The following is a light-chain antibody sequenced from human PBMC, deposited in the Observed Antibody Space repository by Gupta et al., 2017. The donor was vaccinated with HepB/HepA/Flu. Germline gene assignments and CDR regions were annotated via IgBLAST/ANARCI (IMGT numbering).Light chain of an antibody. Sequence: QSALTQPASVSVSPGQSIAIPCTGTSSDIGAYNSVSWYQQHPGKAPQLIIYDVNNRPSGVSNRFSGSKSGNTAFLIISGLQAEDEADYFCGSYTRSSTWLFGGGTKVTVL. J-gene: IGLJ2*01. CDR2: DVN. CDR3: GSYTRSSTWL. CDR1: SSDIGAYNS. V-gene: IGLV2-14*03.